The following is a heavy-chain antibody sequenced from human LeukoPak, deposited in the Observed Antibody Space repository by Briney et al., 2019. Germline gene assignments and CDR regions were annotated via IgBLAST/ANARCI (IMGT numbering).Heavy chain of an antibody. CDR1: GGTFSSYT. CDR2: IIPILGIA. J-gene: IGHJ5*02. V-gene: IGHV1-69*02. CDR3: ATYDYWWARGLDP. Sequence: SVKLPCKASGGTFSSYTISWLRQAPGQGLECMGRIIPILGIAMYAQEFQGRVTTTADKSTSTAYMELSSLRSEDTAVYYCATYDYWWARGLDPWGQGTLVTVSS. D-gene: IGHD3-3*01.